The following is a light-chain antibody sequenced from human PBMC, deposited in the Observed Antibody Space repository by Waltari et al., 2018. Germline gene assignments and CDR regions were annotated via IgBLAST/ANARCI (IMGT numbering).Light chain of an antibody. Sequence: QSALTQPPSASGSPGQSVTISCTGTSSDVGGFAYVSWYQQHPGKVPRLMIYEVSKRPSGVPDRFPGSKSGNTASLTVSGLQVEDEADYYCSSFAGSSQMLFGGGTKLTVL. CDR3: SSFAGSSQML. CDR1: SSDVGGFAY. J-gene: IGLJ2*01. CDR2: EVS. V-gene: IGLV2-8*01.